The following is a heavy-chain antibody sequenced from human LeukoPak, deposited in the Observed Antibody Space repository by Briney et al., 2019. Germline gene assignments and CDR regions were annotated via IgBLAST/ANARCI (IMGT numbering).Heavy chain of an antibody. D-gene: IGHD6-19*01. V-gene: IGHV3-30-3*01. J-gene: IGHJ4*02. CDR1: GFTFSSYA. CDR3: ARDLSVDSSGPAALLIDY. CDR2: ISYDGSNK. Sequence: PGGSLRLSCAASGFTFSSYAMHWVRQAPGKGLEWVAVISYDGSNKYHADSVKGRFTISRDNSKNTLYLQMNSLRAEDTAVYYCARDLSVDSSGPAALLIDYWGQGTLVTVSS.